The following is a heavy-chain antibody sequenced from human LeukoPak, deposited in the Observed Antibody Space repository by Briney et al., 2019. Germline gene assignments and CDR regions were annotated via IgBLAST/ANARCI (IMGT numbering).Heavy chain of an antibody. Sequence: ASVKVSCKASGYTFTGYYMHWVRQAPGQGLEWMGRINPNSGGTNYAQKFQGRVTMTRGTSISTAYMELSRLRSDDTAVYYCARAGMAVAGTGGYWGQGTLVTVSS. CDR2: INPNSGGT. V-gene: IGHV1-2*06. D-gene: IGHD6-19*01. CDR1: GYTFTGYY. CDR3: ARAGMAVAGTGGY. J-gene: IGHJ4*02.